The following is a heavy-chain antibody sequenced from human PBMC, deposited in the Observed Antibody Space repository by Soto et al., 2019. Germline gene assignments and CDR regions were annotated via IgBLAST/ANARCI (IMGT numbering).Heavy chain of an antibody. Sequence: VESLNISCPCSGYTFSNFWIAWVRQLPGKGLEYMGIIYPGDSETRYSPSFHGKVTISADRSIGTAYLQWSSLEASDSDFYFCARSPRSSPYCDYWGQGALVTVPQ. V-gene: IGHV5-51*01. CDR1: GYTFSNFW. D-gene: IGHD6-13*01. J-gene: IGHJ4*02. CDR3: ARSPRSSPYCDY. CDR2: IYPGDSET.